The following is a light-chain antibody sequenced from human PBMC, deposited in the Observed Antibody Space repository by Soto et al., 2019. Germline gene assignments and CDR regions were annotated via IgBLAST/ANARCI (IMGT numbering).Light chain of an antibody. J-gene: IGKJ1*01. CDR3: QQRSEWPRT. Sequence: EIVLTQSPATLSLSPGERATLSCRASQSISSSLAWYQQKPGQAPRLLIFDASSRATGFPARFSGSGSGTEFPLTIGSLEPEDFAVYYCQQRSEWPRTFGQGTKVEIK. V-gene: IGKV3-11*01. CDR2: DAS. CDR1: QSISSS.